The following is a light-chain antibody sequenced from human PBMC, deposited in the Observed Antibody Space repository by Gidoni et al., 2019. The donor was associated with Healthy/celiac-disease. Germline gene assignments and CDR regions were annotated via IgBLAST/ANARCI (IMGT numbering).Light chain of an antibody. CDR2: AAA. CDR1: QSISSY. J-gene: IGKJ1*01. V-gene: IGKV1-39*01. CDR3: QQRYSTPET. Sequence: DIQMTQSPSSLSASVGDRVTITCRASQSISSYLNWYQQKPGKAPKLLIYAAASLQSGVPSRFSGSGSGRDVTLTISSRQPEDFATYYCQQRYSTPETFGQGTKVEIK.